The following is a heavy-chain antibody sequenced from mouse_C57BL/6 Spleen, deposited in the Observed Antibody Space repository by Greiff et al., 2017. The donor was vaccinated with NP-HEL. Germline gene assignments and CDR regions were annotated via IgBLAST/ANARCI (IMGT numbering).Heavy chain of an antibody. V-gene: IGHV1-81*01. D-gene: IGHD2-5*01. CDR3: AITQRYSNYSWFAY. Sequence: QVHVKQSGAELARPGASVKLSCKASGYTFTSYGISWVKQRTGQGLEWIGEIYPRSGNTYYNEKFKGKATLTADKSSSTAYMELRSLTSEDSAVDFCAITQRYSNYSWFAYWGQGTLVTVSA. J-gene: IGHJ3*01. CDR1: GYTFTSYG. CDR2: IYPRSGNT.